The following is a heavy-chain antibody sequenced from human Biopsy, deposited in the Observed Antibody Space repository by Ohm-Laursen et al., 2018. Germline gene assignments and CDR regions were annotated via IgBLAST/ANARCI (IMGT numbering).Heavy chain of an antibody. J-gene: IGHJ4*02. CDR1: GYNFAIYP. V-gene: IGHV1-69*06. CDR2: IVLLFETT. D-gene: IGHD2-15*01. CDR3: AKAGQTSGEYVVPRHFDS. Sequence: SVKVSCKASGYNFAIYPLFWVRQAPGQGFEWMGGIVLLFETTDSAQKFQGRVTITADRSTTTAYIELSGLTSEDTAIYYCAKAGQTSGEYVVPRHFDSWGQGTRVTVSS.